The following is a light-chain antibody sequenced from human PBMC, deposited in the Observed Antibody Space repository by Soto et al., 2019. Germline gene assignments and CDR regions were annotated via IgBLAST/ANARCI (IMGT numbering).Light chain of an antibody. CDR1: NSDVGAFDY. Sequence: QSVLTQPPSASGSPGQSVTISCTGTNSDVGAFDYVSWYQQHPGKAPKLMIYEVNKRPSGVPDRFSGSKSGNTASLTVSGLQADDEADYYCSSYGGSNNPYVCGTGTKVTVL. J-gene: IGLJ1*01. CDR2: EVN. CDR3: SSYGGSNNPYV. V-gene: IGLV2-8*01.